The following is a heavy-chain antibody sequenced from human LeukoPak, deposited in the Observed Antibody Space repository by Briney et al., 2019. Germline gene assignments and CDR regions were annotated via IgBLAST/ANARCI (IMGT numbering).Heavy chain of an antibody. CDR2: ISWNSGSI. Sequence: GGSLRLSCAASGFTFDDYAMHWVRHAPGKGLEWVSGISWNSGSIGYADSVKGRFTISRDNSKNTLYLQMNSLRAEDTAVYYCARGLAEHYFDYWGQGTLVTVSS. CDR3: ARGLAEHYFDY. D-gene: IGHD2-15*01. J-gene: IGHJ4*02. V-gene: IGHV3-9*01. CDR1: GFTFDDYA.